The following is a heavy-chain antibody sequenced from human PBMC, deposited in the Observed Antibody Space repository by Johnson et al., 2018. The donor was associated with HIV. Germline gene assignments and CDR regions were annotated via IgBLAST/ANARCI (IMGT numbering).Heavy chain of an antibody. D-gene: IGHD3-22*01. CDR2: ISYDGSNK. J-gene: IGHJ3*02. CDR3: ARDRAIVVAYDAFDI. CDR1: GLTFSSYG. Sequence: QEQLVESGGGVVQPGQSLRLSCAASGLTFSSYGMHWVRQAPGKGLEWVALISYDGSNKYYADSVKGRFTISRDNSKNKLYLQMNSLRPEDTAVYYCARDRAIVVAYDAFDIWGQGTMVTVSS. V-gene: IGHV3-30*03.